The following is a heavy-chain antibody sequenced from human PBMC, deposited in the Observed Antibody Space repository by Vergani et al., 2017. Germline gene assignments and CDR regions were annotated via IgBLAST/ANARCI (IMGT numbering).Heavy chain of an antibody. D-gene: IGHD3-9*01. V-gene: IGHV4-34*01. Sequence: QVQLQQWGAGLLKPSETLSLTCAVYGGSFSGYYWSWIRQPPGKGLEWIGTVHSTGTTYYNPSLKSRLTVSVDRSNNYLSLNLTSVTATDTAVYYCARHLTTSYVSPFDLWGRGALVTVSS. CDR3: ARHLTTSYVSPFDL. J-gene: IGHJ2*01. CDR1: GGSFSGYY. CDR2: VHSTGTT.